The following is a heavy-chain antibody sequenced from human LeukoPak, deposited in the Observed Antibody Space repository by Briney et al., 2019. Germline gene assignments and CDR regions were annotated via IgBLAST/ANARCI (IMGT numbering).Heavy chain of an antibody. CDR3: ARCSYGWRAFDI. J-gene: IGHJ3*02. Sequence: SETLSLTCAVSSASVSSTSYHWGWARQPPGKGLEWIGGIHYSGSTYYNVSLKSRVIISIDTSKNQFSLKLSSVTAADTAVYYCARCSYGWRAFDIWGQGTMVTVSS. CDR1: SASVSSTSYH. D-gene: IGHD5-18*01. CDR2: IHYSGST. V-gene: IGHV4-39*07.